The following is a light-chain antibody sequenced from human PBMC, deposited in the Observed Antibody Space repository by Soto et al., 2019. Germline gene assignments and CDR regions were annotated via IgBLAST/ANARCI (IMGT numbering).Light chain of an antibody. Sequence: EIVLTQSPGTLSLSPGERATLSCRASQSINNRYLAWYRQKPDQAPRLLIYDTSNRATGISDRFSGTGSGTDFTLTISRLEPEDFAVYYCQQYGSSPNTFGQGTKLEIK. V-gene: IGKV3-20*01. CDR1: QSINNRY. CDR3: QQYGSSPNT. J-gene: IGKJ2*01. CDR2: DTS.